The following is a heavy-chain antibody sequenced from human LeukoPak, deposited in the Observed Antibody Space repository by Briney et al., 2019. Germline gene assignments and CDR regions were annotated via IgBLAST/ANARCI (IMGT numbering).Heavy chain of an antibody. V-gene: IGHV3-30*02. CDR2: MRSDGSDE. Sequence: GGSLRLSCAASGFTFSTYGIHWFRQAPGKGPERVAFMRSDGSDERYADSVKGRFTISRDNSKNTLYLQMNTLRPEDTAIYYCARDHAYRADYWGQGTLVTVSS. CDR3: ARDHAYRADY. J-gene: IGHJ4*02. CDR1: GFTFSTYG. D-gene: IGHD2-2*01.